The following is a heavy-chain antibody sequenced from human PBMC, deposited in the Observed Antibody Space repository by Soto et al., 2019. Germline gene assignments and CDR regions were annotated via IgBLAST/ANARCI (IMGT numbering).Heavy chain of an antibody. D-gene: IGHD3-10*01. CDR2: IIPIFDTT. V-gene: IGHV1-69*13. Sequence: SVKVSCKASGGTFSSHVITWVRQAPGQGLEWMGGIIPIFDTTNYAQKFQGRVTITADESTSTAYVDLSSLRPDDTAVYYCARAQTMHLGDAYDIWGQGAVVTVSS. CDR1: GGTFSSHV. J-gene: IGHJ3*02. CDR3: ARAQTMHLGDAYDI.